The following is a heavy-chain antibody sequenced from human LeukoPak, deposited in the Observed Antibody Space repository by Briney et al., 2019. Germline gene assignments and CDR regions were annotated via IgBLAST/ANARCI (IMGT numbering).Heavy chain of an antibody. Sequence: SEALSLTCAVYGGSFSDYYWTWIRQPPGKGLEWIGEVNHRGSTHYNPSLKSRVTISVDTSKKQFSLKLSSVTAADTAVYYCATYSTGFDIWGQGTVVT. J-gene: IGHJ3*02. D-gene: IGHD6-19*01. CDR1: GGSFSDYY. CDR3: ATYSTGFDI. CDR2: VNHRGST. V-gene: IGHV4-34*01.